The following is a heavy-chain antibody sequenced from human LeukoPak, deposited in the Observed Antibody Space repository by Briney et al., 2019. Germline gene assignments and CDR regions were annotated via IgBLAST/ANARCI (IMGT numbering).Heavy chain of an antibody. Sequence: GGSLRLSCAASGFTFSDYSMSWVRQAPGKGLEWVSGISGSGGSTYYADSVKGRFTISRDNSRDSVYLQMNSLRDDDTSIYYCARDASALYWGRGTLVTVSS. V-gene: IGHV3-23*01. J-gene: IGHJ4*02. CDR2: ISGSGGST. CDR3: ARDASALY. CDR1: GFTFSDYS. D-gene: IGHD6-19*01.